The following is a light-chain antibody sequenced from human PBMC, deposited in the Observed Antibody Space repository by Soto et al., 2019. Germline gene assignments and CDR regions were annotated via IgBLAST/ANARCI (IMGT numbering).Light chain of an antibody. CDR3: SSYTTSNTRQIV. V-gene: IGLV2-14*03. CDR2: DVS. J-gene: IGLJ1*01. Sequence: QSALTQPASVSGSPGQSITISCTGTSSDVGGYNYVSWYQHHPGKAPKLMIFDVSNRPSGVSNRFPGSKSGNTASLTISGLQPEDEADYYCSSYTTSNTRQIVFGTGTKVT. CDR1: SSDVGGYNY.